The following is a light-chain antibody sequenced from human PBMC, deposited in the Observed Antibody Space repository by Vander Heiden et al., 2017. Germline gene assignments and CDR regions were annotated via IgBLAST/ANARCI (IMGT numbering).Light chain of an antibody. CDR1: QSLLYSAGNHY. J-gene: IGKJ1*01. CDR3: MQGTQWPWT. Sequence: DVVMNPSPLSLPVPLGQAASISCRSRQSLLYSAGNHYLNWFQQRPGQSPRRLIYKVSDRDSGVPDRFSGSGSGTDFTLKISRVEAEDVGVYYCMQGTQWPWTFGQGTRVEIK. CDR2: KVS. V-gene: IGKV2-30*01.